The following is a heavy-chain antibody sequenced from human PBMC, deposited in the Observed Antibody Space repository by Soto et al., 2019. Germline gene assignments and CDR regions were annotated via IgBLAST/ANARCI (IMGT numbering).Heavy chain of an antibody. CDR1: GFTLSSYG. D-gene: IGHD1-1*01. CDR2: IWYDGSNK. J-gene: IGHJ4*02. Sequence: QVQLVESGGGVVQPGRSLRLSCAASGFTLSSYGMHWVRQAPGKGLEWVAVIWYDGSNKYYADSVKGRFIISRDNSKNTLYLQMNSLRDEDTAVYYCARAGTTGTTATRMIGGHWGQGTLVTVSS. CDR3: ARAGTTGTTATRMIGGH. V-gene: IGHV3-33*01.